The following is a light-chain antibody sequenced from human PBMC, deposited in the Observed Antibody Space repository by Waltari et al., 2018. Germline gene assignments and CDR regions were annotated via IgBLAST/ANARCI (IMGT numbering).Light chain of an antibody. CDR1: SSDVGGYKF. CDR3: ISYAGSNNLV. CDR2: EVN. J-gene: IGLJ1*01. Sequence: QSALTQPPSASGSPGQSVTISCTGTSSDVGGYKFVSWYQQHPGRAPKLMIYEVNQLPSGVPDRFSGSKSGNTASLTVSGLQAEDEADYYCISYAGSNNLVFGTGTKVTVL. V-gene: IGLV2-8*01.